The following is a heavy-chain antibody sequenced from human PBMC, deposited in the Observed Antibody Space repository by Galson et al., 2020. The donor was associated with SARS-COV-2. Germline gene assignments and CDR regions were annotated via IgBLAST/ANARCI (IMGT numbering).Heavy chain of an antibody. CDR3: AGGAYSSGNYY. CDR1: GGSISSDYW. CDR2: IYHSGII. J-gene: IGHJ4*02. Sequence: SETLSLTCAVSGGSISSDYWWTWVRQSPGKGLEWIGEIYHSGIIHYNPSLKGRVTISVDTSKNQFSLDLTSVTAANTAVYHCAGGAYSSGNYYWGQGTLVTVSS. D-gene: IGHD4-4*01. V-gene: IGHV4-4*02.